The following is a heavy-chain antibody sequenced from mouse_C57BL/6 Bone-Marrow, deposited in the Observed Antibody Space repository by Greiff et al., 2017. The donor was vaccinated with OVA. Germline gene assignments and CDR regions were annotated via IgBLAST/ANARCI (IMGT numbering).Heavy chain of an antibody. CDR1: GFTFSSYA. D-gene: IGHD2-5*01. CDR3: ARDRYSNYVDY. CDR2: ISDGGSYT. Sequence: EVMLVESGGGLVKPGGSLKLSCAASGFTFSSYAMSWVRQTPEKRLEWVATISDGGSYTYYPDNVKGRFTISGDNAKNNLYLQMSHLKSEDTAMYYCARDRYSNYVDYWGQGTSVTVSS. V-gene: IGHV5-4*01. J-gene: IGHJ4*01.